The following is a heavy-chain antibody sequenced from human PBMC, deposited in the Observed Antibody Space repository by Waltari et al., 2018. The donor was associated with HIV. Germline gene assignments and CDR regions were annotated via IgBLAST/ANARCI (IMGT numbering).Heavy chain of an antibody. CDR1: GFPFSSYW. V-gene: IGHV3-7*04. D-gene: IGHD3-10*01. Sequence: EVQLVESGGGLVQPGGSLRLSCAASGFPFSSYWRSWVRQAPGKGREGEANIKEDGSEKYYVDSWNGRFTISRDNTENSLYLQMNSRRAEDTAVYYCARGGFYGSGSKVNWGQGTLVTVSS. CDR3: ARGGFYGSGSKVN. CDR2: IKEDGSEK. J-gene: IGHJ4*02.